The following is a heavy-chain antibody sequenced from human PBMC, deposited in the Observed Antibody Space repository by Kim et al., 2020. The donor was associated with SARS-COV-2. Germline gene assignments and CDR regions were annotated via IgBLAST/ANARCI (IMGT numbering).Heavy chain of an antibody. Sequence: KGYSPSLKNRLTITKDTSKNQVVLTMINMDPVDTATYYCAHRRIGDGSFDYWGQGTLVTVSS. J-gene: IGHJ4*02. CDR3: AHRRIGDGSFDY. V-gene: IGHV2-5*01. CDR2: K. D-gene: IGHD1-26*01.